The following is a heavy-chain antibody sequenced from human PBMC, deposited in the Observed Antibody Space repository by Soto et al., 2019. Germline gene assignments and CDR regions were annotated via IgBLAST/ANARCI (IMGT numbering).Heavy chain of an antibody. Sequence: QVQLVQSGAEVKKPGSSVKVSCKASGGTFSSYAITWVRQAPGQGLEWMGGIIPIFGTANYAQKFQGRVTITADESTSTAYMELSSLRSEDTAVDYCAREIVVVPAAPHYYYGMDVWGQGTTVTVSS. D-gene: IGHD2-2*01. J-gene: IGHJ6*02. CDR2: IIPIFGTA. CDR1: GGTFSSYA. V-gene: IGHV1-69*01. CDR3: AREIVVVPAAPHYYYGMDV.